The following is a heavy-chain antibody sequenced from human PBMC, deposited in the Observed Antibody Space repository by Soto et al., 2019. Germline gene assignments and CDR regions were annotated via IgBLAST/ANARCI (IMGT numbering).Heavy chain of an antibody. J-gene: IGHJ6*03. CDR2: ISGSGGNT. Sequence: GGSLRLSCAASGFTFSSYAMSWVRQAPGKGLEWVSGISGSGGNTYYAESVKGRFTISRDNSKNRLYLQISSLRDEDTAVYFCAKGKGVRGGIITEYYYYYYMDVWGKGTTVTVSS. D-gene: IGHD3-10*01. CDR1: GFTFSSYA. CDR3: AKGKGVRGGIITEYYYYYYMDV. V-gene: IGHV3-23*01.